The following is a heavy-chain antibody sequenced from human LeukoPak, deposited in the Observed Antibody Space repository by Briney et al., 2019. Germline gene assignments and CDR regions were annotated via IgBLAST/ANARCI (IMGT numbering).Heavy chain of an antibody. CDR3: AKGGGPLLYCSSTSCYTGGPFDY. Sequence: PGGSLRLSCAASGFTFSSYAMSWVRQAPGKGLEWVSAISGSGGSTYYADSVKGRFTISRDNSKNTLYLQMNSLRAEDTAVYYCAKGGGPLLYCSSTSCYTGGPFDYWGQGTLVTVSS. J-gene: IGHJ4*02. CDR1: GFTFSSYA. CDR2: ISGSGGST. V-gene: IGHV3-23*01. D-gene: IGHD2-2*02.